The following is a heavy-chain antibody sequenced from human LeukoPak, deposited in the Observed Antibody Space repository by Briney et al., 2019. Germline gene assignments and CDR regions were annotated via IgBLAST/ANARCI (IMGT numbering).Heavy chain of an antibody. CDR2: INPNSGGT. CDR3: AGDRRHHPRVEWSTHPINY. Sequence: ASVKVSCKASGYTFTGYYMHWVRQAPGQGLEWMGRINPNSGGTNYAQKFQGRVTMTRDTSISTAYMELSRLRSDDTAVYYCAGDRRHHPRVEWSTHPINYWGQGTLVTVSS. D-gene: IGHD2-8*01. CDR1: GYTFTGYY. V-gene: IGHV1-2*06. J-gene: IGHJ4*02.